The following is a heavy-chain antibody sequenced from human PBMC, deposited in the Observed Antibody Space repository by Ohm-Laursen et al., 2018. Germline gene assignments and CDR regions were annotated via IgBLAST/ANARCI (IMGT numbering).Heavy chain of an antibody. V-gene: IGHV1-2*02. Sequence: ASVKVSCKASGYTFTDYYMHWVRQAPGQGLEWMGWINANSGATNSAQKFQGRVTMTRDTSISTIYMDLSSLRSDDTAVYYCAREYCSGGNCYKGFDFWGQGSLVTVSS. CDR3: AREYCSGGNCYKGFDF. J-gene: IGHJ4*01. CDR2: INANSGAT. D-gene: IGHD2-15*01. CDR1: GYTFTDYY.